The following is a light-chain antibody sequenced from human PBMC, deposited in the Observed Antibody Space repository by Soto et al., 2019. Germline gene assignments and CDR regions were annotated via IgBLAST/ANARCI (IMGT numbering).Light chain of an antibody. CDR2: VAF. CDR3: QQVDTYPLT. Sequence: DIQLTQSPSFLSASEGDRVTITCRASQDVGTYFAWSQLKPGKAPQLMVYVAFTLQSGVPSRFSGSGSGTEFTLTLSRMQTEDSATYYCQQVDTYPLTFGGGTKVEIK. V-gene: IGKV1-9*01. CDR1: QDVGTY. J-gene: IGKJ4*01.